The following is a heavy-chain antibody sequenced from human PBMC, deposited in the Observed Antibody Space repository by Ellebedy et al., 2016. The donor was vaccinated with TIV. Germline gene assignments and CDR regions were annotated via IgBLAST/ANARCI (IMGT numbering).Heavy chain of an antibody. Sequence: PGGSLRLSCAASGFTFSSYGMHWVRQAPGKGLEWVAFIRYDGSNKYYADSVKGRFTISRDNSKNTLYLQMNSLRAEDTAVYYCAKDRVSSWYGYYFDYWGQGTLVTASS. V-gene: IGHV3-30*02. J-gene: IGHJ4*02. CDR1: GFTFSSYG. D-gene: IGHD6-13*01. CDR3: AKDRVSSWYGYYFDY. CDR2: IRYDGSNK.